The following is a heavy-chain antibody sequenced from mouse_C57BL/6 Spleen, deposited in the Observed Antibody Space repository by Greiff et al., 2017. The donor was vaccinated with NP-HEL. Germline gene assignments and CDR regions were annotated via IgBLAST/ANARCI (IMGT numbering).Heavy chain of an antibody. CDR3: TRDGSSYDFDV. V-gene: IGHV1-15*01. CDR2: IDPETGGT. J-gene: IGHJ1*03. CDR1: GYTFTDYE. Sequence: QVQLKESGAELVRPGASVTLSCKASGYTFTDYEMHWVKQTPVHGLEWIGAIDPETGGTAYNQKFKGKAILTADKSSSTAYMELRSLTSEDSAVYYCTRDGSSYDFDVWGTGTTVTVSS. D-gene: IGHD1-1*01.